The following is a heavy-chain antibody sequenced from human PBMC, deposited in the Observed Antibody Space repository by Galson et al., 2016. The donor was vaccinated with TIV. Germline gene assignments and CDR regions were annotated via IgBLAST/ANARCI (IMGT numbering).Heavy chain of an antibody. D-gene: IGHD3/OR15-3a*01. V-gene: IGHV3-33*01. CDR3: AREFRDYYFDY. J-gene: IGHJ4*02. CDR1: GFTFGSYG. Sequence: SLRLSCAASGFTFGSYGMHWVRQAPVKGLEWVAGIWYDGSNIEYADSVKGRFTISRDNSKKILFLQMDSLRVEDTAVYYCAREFRDYYFDYWGQGTLVTVSS. CDR2: IWYDGSNI.